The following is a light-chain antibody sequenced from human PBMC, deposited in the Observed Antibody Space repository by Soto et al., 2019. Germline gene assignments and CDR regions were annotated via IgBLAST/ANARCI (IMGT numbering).Light chain of an antibody. CDR1: SSDVGSYNL. V-gene: IGLV2-23*02. J-gene: IGLJ1*01. Sequence: QSVLTQPASVSGSPGQSSTISCTGTSSDVGSYNLVSWYQQHPGKAPKLMIYEVSKRPSGVSNRLSGSKSGNTASLTISGLQAEDEADYYCCSYAGSSTFWVFGTGTKVTVL. CDR2: EVS. CDR3: CSYAGSSTFWV.